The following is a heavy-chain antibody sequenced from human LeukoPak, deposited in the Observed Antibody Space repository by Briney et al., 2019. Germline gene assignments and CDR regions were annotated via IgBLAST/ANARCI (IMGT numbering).Heavy chain of an antibody. V-gene: IGHV4-39*01. CDR1: GGSISSSSYY. D-gene: IGHD6-19*01. CDR3: ARSVSSGWYYFDY. J-gene: IGHJ4*02. Sequence: SETLSLTCTVSGGSISSSSYYWGWIRQPPGKGLEWIGSIYYSGSTYYNPSPKSRVTISVDTSKNQLSLKLSSVTAADTAVYYCARSVSSGWYYFDYWGQGTLVTVSS. CDR2: IYYSGST.